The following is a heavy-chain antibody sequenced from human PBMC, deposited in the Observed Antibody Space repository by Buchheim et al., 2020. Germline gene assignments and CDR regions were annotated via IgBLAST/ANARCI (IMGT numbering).Heavy chain of an antibody. J-gene: IGHJ6*02. CDR2: ISSSSSPI. Sequence: EVQLVESGGGLAQPGGSLRLSCAASGFTFSSYSMKWVRQAPGKGLAWVSYISSSSSPIYYADSVKGRFTISRDNAKNSLYLQMHSLRAEDTAVYYCARGGPYSSSSSYYYYYYGVDVWGQGTT. V-gene: IGHV3-48*01. D-gene: IGHD6-6*01. CDR1: GFTFSSYS. CDR3: ARGGPYSSSSSYYYYYYGVDV.